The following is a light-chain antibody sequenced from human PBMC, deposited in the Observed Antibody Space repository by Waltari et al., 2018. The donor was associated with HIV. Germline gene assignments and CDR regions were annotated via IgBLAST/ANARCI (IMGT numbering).Light chain of an antibody. V-gene: IGKV1-39*01. CDR3: QQTYGIPQS. CDR1: QSIHSY. J-gene: IGKJ5*01. Sequence: DIQMTQSPSSLSASVGDRVTITCRASQSIHSYLNWYQQTPGKAPKLLIFTASKLQSGVSSRFSGSGSETDFTLTVSSLQPEELATYYCQQTYGIPQSFGQGTRLEIK. CDR2: TAS.